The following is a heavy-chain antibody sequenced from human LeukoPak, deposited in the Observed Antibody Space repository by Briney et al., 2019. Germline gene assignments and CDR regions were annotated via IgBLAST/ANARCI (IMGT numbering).Heavy chain of an antibody. J-gene: IGHJ4*02. D-gene: IGHD6-6*01. Sequence: PSETLSLTCGFYGGSFSNYYWSCIRQPPGKGLEWIGEINHSGRTNYNPSLKTRLTLSVDTSKNQFSLNLSSVTAADTAVYYCALRDGHSTSSGDNWGQGTLVTVSS. CDR2: INHSGRT. V-gene: IGHV4-34*01. CDR3: ALRDGHSTSSGDN. CDR1: GGSFSNYY.